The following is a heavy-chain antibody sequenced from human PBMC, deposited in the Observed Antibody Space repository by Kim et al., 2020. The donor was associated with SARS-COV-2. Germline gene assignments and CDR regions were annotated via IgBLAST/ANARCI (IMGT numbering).Heavy chain of an antibody. Sequence: KLQGRVTMTTDTSTRTAYMELRSLRSDDTAVYYCARETPRRFGYYDAFDIWGQGTMVTVSS. J-gene: IGHJ3*02. V-gene: IGHV1-18*01. CDR3: ARETPRRFGYYDAFDI. D-gene: IGHD3-10*01.